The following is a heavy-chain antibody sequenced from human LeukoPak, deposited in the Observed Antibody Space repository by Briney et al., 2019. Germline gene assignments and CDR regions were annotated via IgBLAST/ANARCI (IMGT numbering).Heavy chain of an antibody. CDR2: IYSGGST. J-gene: IGHJ4*02. Sequence: GGSLRLSCAASGFTFSSYSMNWVRQAPGKGLEWVSVIYSGGSTYYADSVKGRFTISRDNSKDTLYLQMNSLRAEDTAVYYCARVSGSYLTADYWGQGTLVTVSS. D-gene: IGHD1-26*01. CDR1: GFTFSSYS. V-gene: IGHV3-53*01. CDR3: ARVSGSYLTADY.